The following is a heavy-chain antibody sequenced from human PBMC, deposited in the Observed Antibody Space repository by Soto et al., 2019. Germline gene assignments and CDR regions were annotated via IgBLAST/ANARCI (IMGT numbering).Heavy chain of an antibody. V-gene: IGHV3-30*18. J-gene: IGHJ4*02. CDR1: GFTFSSYG. CDR2: ISYDGSNK. Sequence: GGSLRLSCSASGFTFSSYGMHWVRQAPGKGLEWVAVISYDGSNKYYADSVKGRFTISRDNSKNTLYLQMNSLRAEDTAVYYCXKPYSIFGVVINTPPDYWGQGTLVTVSS. D-gene: IGHD3-3*01. CDR3: XKPYSIFGVVINTPPDY.